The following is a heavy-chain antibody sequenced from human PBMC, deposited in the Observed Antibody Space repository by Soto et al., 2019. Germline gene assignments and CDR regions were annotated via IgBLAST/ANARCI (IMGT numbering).Heavy chain of an antibody. CDR2: INHSGST. Sequence: QVQLQQWGAGLLKPSETLSLTCAVCGGSFSGYYWSWIRQPPGKGLEWIGEINHSGSTNYNPSLKSRVTISVDTSKNQFSLKLSSVTAADTAVYYCATYDFWSGYYFDYWGQGTLVTVSS. CDR3: ATYDFWSGYYFDY. CDR1: GGSFSGYY. J-gene: IGHJ4*02. D-gene: IGHD3-3*01. V-gene: IGHV4-34*01.